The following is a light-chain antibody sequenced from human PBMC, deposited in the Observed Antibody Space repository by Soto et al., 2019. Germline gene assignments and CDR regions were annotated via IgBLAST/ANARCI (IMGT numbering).Light chain of an antibody. CDR2: DAS. CDR3: PKYYTVPET. V-gene: IGKV1-27*01. Sequence: DIQMTQSPSSLSASVGDRVTITCRASQGIGNYLAWYQQKPGKVPKNLIYDASTLQSGVPSRFSGSGSGTDFTLTISSLQPDYFATYYRPKYYTVPETLGHGTELDIK. CDR1: QGIGNY. J-gene: IGKJ1*01.